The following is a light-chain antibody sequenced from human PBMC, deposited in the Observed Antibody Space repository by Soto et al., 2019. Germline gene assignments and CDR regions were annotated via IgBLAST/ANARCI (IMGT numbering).Light chain of an antibody. CDR3: QQYGTSEII. CDR2: DTS. CDR1: QTLSNSF. Sequence: IALPQSPGTLSLSPGERATLSCRASQTLSNSFIAWYQHKPGQAPRLLVFDTSTRATGIPDRYSGSGSGTDFTLTISRLEPEDFAVFFCQQYGTSEIIFGQGTRLENK. V-gene: IGKV3-20*01. J-gene: IGKJ5*01.